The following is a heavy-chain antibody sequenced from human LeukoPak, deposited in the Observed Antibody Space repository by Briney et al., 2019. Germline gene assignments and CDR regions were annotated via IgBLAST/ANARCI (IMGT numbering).Heavy chain of an antibody. Sequence: PSETLSLTCAVYGGSFIGFHWNWIRQPPGKGLEWIGDINHSGSTNYNPSLKSRVTISVDTSKNQFSLKLSSVTAADTAVYYCARQGRITMVRGVRPTFDYWGQGTLVTVSS. CDR3: ARQGRITMVRGVRPTFDY. CDR1: GGSFIGFH. J-gene: IGHJ4*02. D-gene: IGHD3-10*01. V-gene: IGHV4-34*01. CDR2: INHSGST.